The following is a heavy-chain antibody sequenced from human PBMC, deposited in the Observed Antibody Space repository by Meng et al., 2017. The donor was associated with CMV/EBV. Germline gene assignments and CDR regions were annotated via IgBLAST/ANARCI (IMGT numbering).Heavy chain of an antibody. V-gene: IGHV3-33*08. J-gene: IGHJ6*02. CDR3: ARDDYGMDV. Sequence: GESLKISCAACGFTFSSYDMHWVRQAPGKGLEWVAVIWYDGNNKNYIDSVKGRFTISRDNSKNTLYLQMNSLRVEDTAVYYCARDDYGMDVWGQGTTVTVSS. CDR2: IWYDGNNK. CDR1: GFTFSSYD.